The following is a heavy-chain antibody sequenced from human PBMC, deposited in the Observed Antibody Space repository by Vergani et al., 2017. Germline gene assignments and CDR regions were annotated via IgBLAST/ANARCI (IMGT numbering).Heavy chain of an antibody. CDR3: ARGQDYGDYGFDY. V-gene: IGHV4-61*05. CDR1: GGSISSSSYY. CDR2: IYDSEST. D-gene: IGHD4-17*01. J-gene: IGHJ4*02. Sequence: QLQLQESGPGLVKPSETLSLTCTVSGGSISSSSYYWNWIRQPPGKGLEWIGYIYDSESTNYNPSLKSRVTISVDTARNQFSLRLTSVTAADTAVYYCARGQDYGDYGFDYWGQGTLVTVSS.